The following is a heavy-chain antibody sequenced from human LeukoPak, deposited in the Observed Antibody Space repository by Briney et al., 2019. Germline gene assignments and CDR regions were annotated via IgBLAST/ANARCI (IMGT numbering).Heavy chain of an antibody. CDR2: INHRGST. CDR3: ARDHSGYSIDY. J-gene: IGHJ4*02. CDR1: GGSFSGYY. V-gene: IGHV4-34*01. D-gene: IGHD5-12*01. Sequence: SETLSLTCAVYGGSFSGYYWSWIRQPPGKGLEWIGEINHRGSTNYNPSLKSRVTISVDTSKNQFSLKLSSVTAADTAVYYCARDHSGYSIDYWGQGTLVTVSS.